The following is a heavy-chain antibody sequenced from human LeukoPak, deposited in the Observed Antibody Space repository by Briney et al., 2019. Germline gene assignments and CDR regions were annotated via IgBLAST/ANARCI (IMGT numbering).Heavy chain of an antibody. Sequence: SETLSLTCTVSGGSISSYYWSWIRQPPGKGLEWIGYIYYSGSTNYNPSLKSRVTISVDTSKNRFSLKLSSVTAADTAVYYCARARRHPLDYWGQGTLVTVSS. J-gene: IGHJ4*02. D-gene: IGHD1-14*01. CDR1: GGSISSYY. CDR3: ARARRHPLDY. CDR2: IYYSGST. V-gene: IGHV4-59*01.